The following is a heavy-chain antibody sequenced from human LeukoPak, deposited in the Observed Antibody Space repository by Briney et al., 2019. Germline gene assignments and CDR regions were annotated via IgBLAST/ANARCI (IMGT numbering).Heavy chain of an antibody. D-gene: IGHD2-21*02. J-gene: IGHJ4*02. CDR3: AKKTRHIVVVTAIFFDY. V-gene: IGHV3-23*01. Sequence: GGSLRLSCAASGFTFSTYAMSWVRQAPGKGLEWVSAISGSGGSTHYADSVKGRFTISRDNSKNTLYLQMNSLRAEDTAIYYCAKKTRHIVVVTAIFFDYWGQGTLVTVSS. CDR2: ISGSGGST. CDR1: GFTFSTYA.